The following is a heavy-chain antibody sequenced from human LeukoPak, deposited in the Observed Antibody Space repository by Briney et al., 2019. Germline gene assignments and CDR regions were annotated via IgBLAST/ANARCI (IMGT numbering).Heavy chain of an antibody. CDR1: GGSFSGYY. CDR2: IKHSGST. Sequence: SETLSLTCAVYGGSFSGYYWSWIRQPPGTGLEWIGEIKHSGSTKYNPSLKSRVTISVDTSKNQFSLKLSSVTAADTAVYYCARRMTTVTTHYYYYYYMDVWGKGTTVTVSS. D-gene: IGHD4-17*01. CDR3: ARRMTTVTTHYYYYYYMDV. J-gene: IGHJ6*03. V-gene: IGHV4-34*01.